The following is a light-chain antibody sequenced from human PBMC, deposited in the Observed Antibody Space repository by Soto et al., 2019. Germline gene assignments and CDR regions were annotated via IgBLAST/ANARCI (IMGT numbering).Light chain of an antibody. V-gene: IGLV1-47*01. J-gene: IGLJ2*01. CDR1: SSNIGSNY. CDR3: AALDDSLSGVV. Sequence: QSVLTQPPSASGTPGQRVTISCSGSSSNIGSNYVYWYQQLPGTVPQLLIYRNSERPSGVPDRFSGSKSGTSASRAISGLRSEDEADYYCAALDDSLSGVVFGGGTKLTV. CDR2: RNS.